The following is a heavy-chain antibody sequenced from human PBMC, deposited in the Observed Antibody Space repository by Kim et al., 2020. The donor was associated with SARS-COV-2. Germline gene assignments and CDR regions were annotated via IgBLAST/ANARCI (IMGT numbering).Heavy chain of an antibody. V-gene: IGHV3-13*01. CDR3: ARSYSSGYYYFDY. D-gene: IGHD3-22*01. Sequence: YPSSVKGRVTNYRENAKNSLYLQMNSLRGGDTAVYYCARSYSSGYYYFDYWGQGTLVTVSS. J-gene: IGHJ4*02.